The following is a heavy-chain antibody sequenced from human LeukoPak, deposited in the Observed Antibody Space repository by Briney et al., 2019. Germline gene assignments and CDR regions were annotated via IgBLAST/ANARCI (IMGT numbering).Heavy chain of an antibody. CDR2: IYHSGST. V-gene: IGHV4-39*07. D-gene: IGHD3-22*01. CDR1: GGSISSSSYY. Sequence: PSETLSLTCTVSGGSISSSSYYWGWIRQPPGKGLEWIGEIYHSGSTNYNPSLKSRVTISVDKSKNQFSLKLSSVTAADTAVYYCARDGVPQGYYDSPFLFDHWGRGTLVTVSS. J-gene: IGHJ2*01. CDR3: ARDGVPQGYYDSPFLFDH.